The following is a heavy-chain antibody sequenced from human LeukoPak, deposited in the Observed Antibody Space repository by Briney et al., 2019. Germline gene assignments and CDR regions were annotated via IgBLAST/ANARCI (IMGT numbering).Heavy chain of an antibody. J-gene: IGHJ4*02. D-gene: IGHD4-17*01. CDR2: ISSSSSYT. CDR3: ASGDYGDSGY. CDR1: GFTFSSYA. Sequence: GGSLRLSCAASGFTFSSYAMHWVRQAPGKGLEWVSYISSSSSYTNYADSVKGRFTISRDNAKNSLYPQMNSLRAEDTAVYYCASGDYGDSGYWGQGTLVTVSS. V-gene: IGHV3-21*05.